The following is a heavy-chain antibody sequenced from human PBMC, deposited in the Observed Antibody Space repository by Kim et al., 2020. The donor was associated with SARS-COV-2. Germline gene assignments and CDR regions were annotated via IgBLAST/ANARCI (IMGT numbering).Heavy chain of an antibody. CDR1: RYPFTSYG. J-gene: IGHJ3*02. D-gene: IGHD3-3*01. CDR3: ARKFLRDDAFDI. CDR2: IRAYNGDT. Sequence: ASVKVSCKASRYPFTSYGIAWVRQAPGQGLEWMGWIRAYNGDTKYAQKVQGRVTMTTDTPTSTAYMELRSLRSDDTAVYYCARKFLRDDAFDIWGQGTMVTVSS. V-gene: IGHV1-18*01.